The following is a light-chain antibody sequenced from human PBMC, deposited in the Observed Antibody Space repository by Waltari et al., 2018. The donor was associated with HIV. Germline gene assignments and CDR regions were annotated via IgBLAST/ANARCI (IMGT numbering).Light chain of an antibody. V-gene: IGLV3-25*03. CDR3: QSSDSTNTSVV. J-gene: IGLJ3*02. CDR1: ALPKQY. Sequence: SYELTQPISVSVSPGQTARITCSGDALPKQYGYWYKQKPGQAPSLVIDKDIERPSGSPKRSGGSSSGTTVTVNIRGGQAEDEADYYCQSSDSTNTSVVFGGGTKLTVL. CDR2: KDI.